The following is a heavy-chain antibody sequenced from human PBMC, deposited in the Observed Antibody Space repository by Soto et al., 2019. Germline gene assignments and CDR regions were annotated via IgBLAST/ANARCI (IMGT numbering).Heavy chain of an antibody. CDR2: ISSSSSYI. CDR3: ATEYDISGYYTLPDACDI. D-gene: IGHD3-22*01. J-gene: IGHJ3*02. Sequence: GGSLRLSCAASGFTFSSYSMNLVRQAPGKGLEWVSSISSSSSYIYYADSVKGRFTISRDNAKNSLYLQMNSLRAEDTAVYYCATEYDISGYYTLPDACDIWGQGTMVTVSS. V-gene: IGHV3-21*01. CDR1: GFTFSSYS.